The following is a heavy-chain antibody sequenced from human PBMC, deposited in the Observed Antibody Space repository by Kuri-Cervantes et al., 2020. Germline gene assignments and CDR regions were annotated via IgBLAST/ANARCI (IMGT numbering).Heavy chain of an antibody. D-gene: IGHD3-3*01. Sequence: GGSLRLSCAASGFTFSDYYMSWIRQAPGKGLEWVAVISYDGSNKHYADSVKGRFTISRDNSKNTLYVQMNSLRADDMAVYYCARGEGRFLEWFHPQFDYWGQGTLVTVSS. CDR3: ARGEGRFLEWFHPQFDY. J-gene: IGHJ4*02. CDR2: ISYDGSNK. V-gene: IGHV3-30-3*01. CDR1: GFTFSDYY.